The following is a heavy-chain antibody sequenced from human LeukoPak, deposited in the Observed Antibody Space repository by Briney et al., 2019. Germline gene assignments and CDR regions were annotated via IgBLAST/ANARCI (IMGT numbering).Heavy chain of an antibody. D-gene: IGHD4-17*01. CDR3: ARAGGSTVSHSDY. CDR1: GFTFSSYA. J-gene: IGHJ4*02. V-gene: IGHV3-23*01. Sequence: GGSLRLSCAASGFTFSSYAMSWVRQAPGKGLGWVSAISGSGGSTYYADSVKGRFTISKDNAKNSLYLQMNSLRAEDTAVYYCARAGGSTVSHSDYWGQGTLVTVSS. CDR2: ISGSGGST.